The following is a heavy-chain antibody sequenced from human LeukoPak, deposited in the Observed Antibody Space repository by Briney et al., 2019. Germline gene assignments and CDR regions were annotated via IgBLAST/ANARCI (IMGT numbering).Heavy chain of an antibody. CDR3: ARMGSALEVGANAFDI. D-gene: IGHD2-15*01. CDR1: GFTFSSYN. J-gene: IGHJ3*02. CDR2: ISSSSSYI. Sequence: GGSLRLSCAASGFTFSSYNMSWVRQAPGKGLEWVSYISSSSSYIFYADSLKGRFTISRDNAKNSLYLQMNSLRVEDTAVYYCARMGSALEVGANAFDIWGPGTMVTVSS. V-gene: IGHV3-21*05.